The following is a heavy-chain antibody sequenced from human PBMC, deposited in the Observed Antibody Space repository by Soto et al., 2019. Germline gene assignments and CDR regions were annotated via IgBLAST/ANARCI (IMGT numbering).Heavy chain of an antibody. CDR2: IYYSGST. V-gene: IGHV4-59*08. CDR1: GGSISSYY. D-gene: IGHD4-17*01. J-gene: IGHJ4*02. CDR3: ASSPYDYGNYFDY. Sequence: SETLSLTCTVSGGSISSYYWSWIRQPPGKGLEWIGYIYYSGSTNYNPSLKSRVTISVDTSKNQFSLKLSSVTAADTAVYFCASSPYDYGNYFDYWGQRTLVPVSS.